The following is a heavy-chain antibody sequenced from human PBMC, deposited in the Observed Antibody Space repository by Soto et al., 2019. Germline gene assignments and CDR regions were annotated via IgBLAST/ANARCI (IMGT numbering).Heavy chain of an antibody. CDR1: GFTFSSYW. CDR3: AREHPGSSAPNDY. CDR2: IKQDGSEK. J-gene: IGHJ4*02. D-gene: IGHD6-6*01. V-gene: IGHV3-7*01. Sequence: GGSLRLSCAASGFTFSSYWMSWVRQAPGKGLEWVANIKQDGSEKYYVDSVKGRFTISRDNAKNSLYLQMNSLRAEDTAVYYCAREHPGSSAPNDYWGQGTLVTVSS.